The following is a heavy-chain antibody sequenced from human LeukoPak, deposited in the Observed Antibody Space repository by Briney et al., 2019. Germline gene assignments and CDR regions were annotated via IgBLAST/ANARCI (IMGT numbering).Heavy chain of an antibody. Sequence: ASVKVSCKASGGTFSSYAISWLRQAPGQGLEWMGGIIPIFGTANYAQKFQGRVTITADESTSTAYMELSSLRSEDTAVYYCARDYGDGGWFDPWGQGTLVTVSS. V-gene: IGHV1-69*13. CDR1: GGTFSSYA. CDR2: IIPIFGTA. CDR3: ARDYGDGGWFDP. J-gene: IGHJ5*02. D-gene: IGHD4-17*01.